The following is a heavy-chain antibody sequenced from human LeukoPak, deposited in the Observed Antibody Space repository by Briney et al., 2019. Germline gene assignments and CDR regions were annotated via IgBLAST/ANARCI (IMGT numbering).Heavy chain of an antibody. J-gene: IGHJ4*02. Sequence: GASVKVSCKSSGYTFTGYYLHWVRQAPGQGLEWMGWINPNSGDTNYAQKFQGRVTMTRDTSISTAYMELSRLRSDDTAVYYCATGPVVTAIPAMYYWGQGTLVTVSS. CDR1: GYTFTGYY. CDR3: ATGPVVTAIPAMYY. V-gene: IGHV1-2*02. D-gene: IGHD2-21*02. CDR2: INPNSGDT.